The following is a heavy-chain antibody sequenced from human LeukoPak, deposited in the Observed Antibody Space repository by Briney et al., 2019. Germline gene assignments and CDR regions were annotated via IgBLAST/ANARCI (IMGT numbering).Heavy chain of an antibody. CDR2: INPNSGGT. CDR3: ARTVNVYYYMDV. CDR1: GGTFSSYA. Sequence: GASVKVSCKASGGTFSSYAISWVRQAPGQGLEWMGWINPNSGGTNYAQKFQGRVTMTRDTSISTAYMELSRLRSDDTAVYYCARTVNVYYYMDVWGKGTTVTVSS. D-gene: IGHD4-17*01. J-gene: IGHJ6*03. V-gene: IGHV1-2*02.